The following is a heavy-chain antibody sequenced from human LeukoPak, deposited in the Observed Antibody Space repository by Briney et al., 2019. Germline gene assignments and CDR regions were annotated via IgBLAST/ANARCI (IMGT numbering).Heavy chain of an antibody. V-gene: IGHV3-21*01. Sequence: GGSLRLSCAASGFTFSSYSMTWVRQAPGKGLEWVSSISSSSSYIYYADSVKGRFTISRDNAKNSLYLQMNSLRAEDTAVYYCARANSAPVAFDIWGQGTMVTVSS. D-gene: IGHD4-4*01. J-gene: IGHJ3*02. CDR1: GFTFSSYS. CDR3: ARANSAPVAFDI. CDR2: ISSSSSYI.